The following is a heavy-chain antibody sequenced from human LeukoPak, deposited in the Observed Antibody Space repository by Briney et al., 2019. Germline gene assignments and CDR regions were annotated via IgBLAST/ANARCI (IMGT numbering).Heavy chain of an antibody. V-gene: IGHV3-48*03. CDR2: ISSSGSTI. Sequence: GGSLRLSGAASGFTFSSYKMKWVRQAPGKGLEWVSYISSSGSTIYYADSVKGRFTISRDNAKNSLYLQINSLGVEDTGVYCCARDASGATTGDYWGQGTLVT. J-gene: IGHJ4*02. CDR3: ARDASGATTGDY. D-gene: IGHD1-26*01. CDR1: GFTFSSYK.